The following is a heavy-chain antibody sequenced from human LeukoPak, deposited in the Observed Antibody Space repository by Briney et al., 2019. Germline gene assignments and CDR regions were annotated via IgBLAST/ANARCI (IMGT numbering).Heavy chain of an antibody. Sequence: GGSLRLSCAASGFTFSTYAMSWVRQAPGKGLEWVSAISGSGSTTYYTDSVKGRFTISRDNSKNTLYLQMNSLRAEDTAVYYCARGSLQLWHNYFDYWGQGTLVTVSS. J-gene: IGHJ4*02. D-gene: IGHD5-18*01. CDR3: ARGSLQLWHNYFDY. V-gene: IGHV3-23*01. CDR1: GFTFSTYA. CDR2: ISGSGSTT.